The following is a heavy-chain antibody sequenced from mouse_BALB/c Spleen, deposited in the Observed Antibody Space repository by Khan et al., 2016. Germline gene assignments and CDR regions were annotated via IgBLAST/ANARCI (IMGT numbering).Heavy chain of an antibody. CDR3: ARTTVVENYFDY. D-gene: IGHD1-1*01. J-gene: IGHJ2*01. CDR2: ISYSGST. V-gene: IGHV3-8*02. CDR1: GDSIASGY. Sequence: EVQLQESGPSLVKPSQTLSLTCSVTGDSIASGYWNWIRKFPGNKLEYMGYISYSGSTYYNPSLKSRISITRDTSKNQYYLQLNSVTTEDTATYYCARTTVVENYFDYWGQGTTLTVSS.